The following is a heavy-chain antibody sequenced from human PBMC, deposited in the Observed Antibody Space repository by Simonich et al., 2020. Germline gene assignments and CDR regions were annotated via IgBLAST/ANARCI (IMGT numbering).Heavy chain of an antibody. CDR3: ARDPVVPAAIRNAFDI. V-gene: IGHV1-2*02. CDR2: INPNRGGT. CDR1: GYTFTGYY. D-gene: IGHD2-2*01. Sequence: QVQLVHSGAEVKKPGASVKVSCKASGYTFTGYYMHWVRQAPGQGLKWMGWINPNRGGTNYAQKFQGRVTMTRDTSISTAYMELSRLRSDDTAVYYCARDPVVPAAIRNAFDIWGQGTMVTVSS. J-gene: IGHJ3*02.